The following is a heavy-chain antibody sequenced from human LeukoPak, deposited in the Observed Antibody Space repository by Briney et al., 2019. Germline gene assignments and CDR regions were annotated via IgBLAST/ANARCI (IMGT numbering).Heavy chain of an antibody. CDR3: AKDGQSFNSMYDYFDS. Sequence: GGSLRLSCSASGFTFRNFAISWVRQAPGKGLEWVSSIGGGDTHYADSVKGRFTISRDDSRSTVDLQMSSLRAEDTAVYYCAKDGQSFNSMYDYFDSWGQGTLVTVAS. V-gene: IGHV3-23*01. D-gene: IGHD2-8*01. J-gene: IGHJ4*02. CDR1: GFTFRNFA. CDR2: IGGGDT.